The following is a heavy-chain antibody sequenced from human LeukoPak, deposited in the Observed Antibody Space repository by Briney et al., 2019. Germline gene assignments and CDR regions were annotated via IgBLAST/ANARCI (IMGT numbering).Heavy chain of an antibody. V-gene: IGHV1-18*01. D-gene: IGHD6-13*01. CDR2: ISAYNGNT. CDR3: ARDSSSPIMSYYYYGMDV. CDR1: GYTFTSYG. J-gene: IGHJ6*02. Sequence: GASVKVSCKASGYTFTSYGISWVRQAPGQGLEWMGWISAYNGNTNYAQKLQGRVTMTTDISTSTAYMELRSLRSDDTAVYYCARDSSSPIMSYYYYGMDVWGQGTTVTVSS.